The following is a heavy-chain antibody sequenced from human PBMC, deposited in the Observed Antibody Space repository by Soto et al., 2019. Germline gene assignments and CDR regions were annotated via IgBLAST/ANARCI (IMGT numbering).Heavy chain of an antibody. D-gene: IGHD3-3*01. CDR3: ARDQEEWLDGDAFDI. Sequence: ASVKVSCKASGYTFSRHGISWVRQAPGQGLEWMGWISAYNGNTNYAQKLQGRVTMTTDTSTSTAYMELRSLRSDDTAVYYCARDQEEWLDGDAFDIWGQGTMVTVSS. J-gene: IGHJ3*02. CDR1: GYTFSRHG. CDR2: ISAYNGNT. V-gene: IGHV1-18*01.